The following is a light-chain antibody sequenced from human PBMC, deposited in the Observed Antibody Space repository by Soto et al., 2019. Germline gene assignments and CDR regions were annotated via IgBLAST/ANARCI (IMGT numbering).Light chain of an antibody. CDR3: STWDDTLNTVV. Sequence: QSVLTQPPSASGTPGQRVTISCSGSSSNIGSKTVNWYQRLPGTAPKVLIHSNNQRPSGVPDRFSGAKSGTSASLAISGLQSDDEADYYCSTWDDTLNTVVFGGGTQLTVL. CDR1: SSNIGSKT. J-gene: IGLJ2*01. CDR2: SNN. V-gene: IGLV1-44*01.